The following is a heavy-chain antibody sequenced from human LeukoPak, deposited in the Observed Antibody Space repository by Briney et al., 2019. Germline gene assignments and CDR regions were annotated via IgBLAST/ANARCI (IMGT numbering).Heavy chain of an antibody. D-gene: IGHD6-19*01. J-gene: IGHJ4*02. CDR1: GGSFSGYY. CDR2: INHSGST. V-gene: IGHV4-34*01. CDR3: ARGRQWLVY. Sequence: SETLSLTCAVYGGSFSGYYWSWIRQPPGKGLEWIGGINHSGSTNYNPSLKSRVTISVDTSKNQFSLKLSSVTAADTAVYYCARGRQWLVYWGQGTLVTVSS.